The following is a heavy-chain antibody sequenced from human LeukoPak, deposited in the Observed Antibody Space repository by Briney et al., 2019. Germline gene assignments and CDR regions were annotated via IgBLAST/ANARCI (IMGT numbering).Heavy chain of an antibody. CDR1: GFTVSSTY. Sequence: GGSLRLSCVLSGFTVSSTYISWFRQTPGKGLEWVSVIFTTGTTYYADSVKGRFTLSRDNFENTVHLQMSSLTAEDTAVYYCAGDRRTSGWYASWGQGTLVTVSS. D-gene: IGHD1-26*01. V-gene: IGHV3-53*01. CDR2: IFTTGTT. CDR3: AGDRRTSGWYAS. J-gene: IGHJ5*01.